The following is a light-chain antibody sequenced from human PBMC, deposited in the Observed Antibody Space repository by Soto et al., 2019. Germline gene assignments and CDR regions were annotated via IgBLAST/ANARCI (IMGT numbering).Light chain of an antibody. CDR2: GAS. CDR1: HSISTN. Sequence: EIIMTQSPATLSVSQGEGATLSCRTSHSISTNLAWYQHKRGQSPRLLVYGASTRATGVPARFSGSGSGAEFTLSISSLQSEDFAVYYCQQYNSWPTFGGGTKVEIK. J-gene: IGKJ4*01. V-gene: IGKV3-15*01. CDR3: QQYNSWPT.